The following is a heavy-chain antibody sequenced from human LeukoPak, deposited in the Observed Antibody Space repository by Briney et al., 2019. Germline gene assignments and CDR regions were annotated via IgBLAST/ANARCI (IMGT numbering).Heavy chain of an antibody. V-gene: IGHV3-74*01. CDR2: IYNDGSTT. CDR1: GFMFSKSW. Sequence: PGGSLRLSCAASGFMFSKSWMHWVRQVPGKGLVWVARIYNDGSTTNYAVSVKGRFTISRDNAKNTLYLQMNNLRAEDTAVYYCARDPMALDWFDPWGQGTLVTFSS. CDR3: ARDPMALDWFDP. J-gene: IGHJ5*02. D-gene: IGHD3-10*01.